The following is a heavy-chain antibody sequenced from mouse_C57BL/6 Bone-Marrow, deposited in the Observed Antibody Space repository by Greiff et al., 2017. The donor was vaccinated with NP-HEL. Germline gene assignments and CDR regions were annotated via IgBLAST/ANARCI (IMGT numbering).Heavy chain of an antibody. V-gene: IGHV1-72*01. CDR2: IDPNSGGT. Sequence: QVQLKQPGAELVKPGASVKLSCKASGYTFTSYWMHWVKQRPGRGLEWIGRIDPNSGGTKYNEKFKSKATLTVDKPSSTAYMQLSSLTSEDSAVYDCARNYGSSPYWYFDVWGTGTTVTVSS. D-gene: IGHD1-1*01. J-gene: IGHJ1*03. CDR3: ARNYGSSPYWYFDV. CDR1: GYTFTSYW.